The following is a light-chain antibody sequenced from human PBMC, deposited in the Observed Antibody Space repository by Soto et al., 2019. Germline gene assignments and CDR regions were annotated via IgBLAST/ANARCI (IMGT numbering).Light chain of an antibody. CDR2: DVN. V-gene: IGLV2-14*03. Sequence: QSALTQPASVSGSPGQSITISCTGTSSDVGGYNFVSWYQQHPGKAPKVMIYDVNNRLSGVSNRFSGSKSGNTASLTISGLQAEDEADYYCTSFTSSSTVVFGGGTKLTVL. CDR3: TSFTSSSTVV. J-gene: IGLJ2*01. CDR1: SSDVGGYNF.